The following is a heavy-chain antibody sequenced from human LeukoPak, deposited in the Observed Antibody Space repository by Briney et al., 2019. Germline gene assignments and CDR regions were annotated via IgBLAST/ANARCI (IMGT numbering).Heavy chain of an antibody. CDR2: ISAYNGNT. CDR1: GYTFTSYG. V-gene: IGHV1-18*01. J-gene: IGHJ4*02. CDR3: ARDSAVADHADY. D-gene: IGHD6-19*01. Sequence: ASVKVSCKASGYTFTSYGISWVRQAPGQGLEWMGWISAYNGNTNYAQKLQGRVTMTRDTSTSTVYMELSSLRSEDTAVYYCARDSAVADHADYWGQGTLVTVSS.